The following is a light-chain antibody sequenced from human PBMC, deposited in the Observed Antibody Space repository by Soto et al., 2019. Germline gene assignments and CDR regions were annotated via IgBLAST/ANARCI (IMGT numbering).Light chain of an antibody. CDR2: DNN. Sequence: QAVVTQPPSVSGAPGQRVTISCTGSSSNIGALYDVNWYQQLPGTAPKLLIYDNNNRPSGVPDRFSGSKSGTSASLAITGLQAEDEADYYCQSYDNSLSGHVVFGGGTKRPS. V-gene: IGLV1-40*01. CDR1: SSNIGALYD. J-gene: IGLJ2*01. CDR3: QSYDNSLSGHVV.